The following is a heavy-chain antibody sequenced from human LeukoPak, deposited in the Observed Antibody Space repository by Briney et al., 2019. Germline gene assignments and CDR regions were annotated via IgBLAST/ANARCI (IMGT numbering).Heavy chain of an antibody. CDR2: INGDGSST. Sequence: QPGGSLRLSCAASGFTFSTYWMHWVRQAPGKGLVWVSRINGDGSSTDYADSVKGRFTISRDNAKNTLYLQMNSLRAEDTAMYYCARDKYGGNSNAFDIWGQGTMVTVSS. D-gene: IGHD4-23*01. CDR1: GFTFSTYW. J-gene: IGHJ3*02. V-gene: IGHV3-74*01. CDR3: ARDKYGGNSNAFDI.